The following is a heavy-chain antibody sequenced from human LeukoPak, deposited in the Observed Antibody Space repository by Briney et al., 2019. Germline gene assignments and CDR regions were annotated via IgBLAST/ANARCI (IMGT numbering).Heavy chain of an antibody. CDR1: GFTFSSYE. Sequence: GGSLRLSCAASGFTFSSYEMNWVRQTPGKGLEWVSYISISGSTISYADSVKGRFTISRDNAKNSLELQMISLRAEDTAVYYCARGVGTFDYWGQGTLVTVSS. CDR3: ARGVGTFDY. V-gene: IGHV3-48*03. D-gene: IGHD3-10*01. CDR2: ISISGSTI. J-gene: IGHJ4*02.